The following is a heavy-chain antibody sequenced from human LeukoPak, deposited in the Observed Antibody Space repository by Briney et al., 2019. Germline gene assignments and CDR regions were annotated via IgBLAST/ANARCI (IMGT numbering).Heavy chain of an antibody. D-gene: IGHD6-19*01. J-gene: IGHJ4*02. CDR2: VYHSGTT. CDR3: ARDSSGWLYYFDY. Sequence: SXTLSLTCTVSGGSISTHYWSWLRQPPGKGLEWIGYVYHSGTTNYNPSLKSRLTISVDTSKNQFSLRRSSVTAADTAVYYCARDSSGWLYYFDYWGQGALVTVSS. V-gene: IGHV4-59*11. CDR1: GGSISTHY.